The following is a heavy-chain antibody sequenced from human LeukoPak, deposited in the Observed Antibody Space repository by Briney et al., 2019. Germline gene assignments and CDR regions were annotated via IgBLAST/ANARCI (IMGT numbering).Heavy chain of an antibody. CDR3: AKDLVEGLGIVGAFVDD. D-gene: IGHD1-26*01. Sequence: RGSLRLSCAASGFTFSSYTMSWVRQAPGKGLEWVSAISGSGGSTYYADSVKGRFTISRDNSKNTLYLQMNSLRAEDTAVYYCAKDLVEGLGIVGAFVDDWGQGTLVTVSS. CDR2: ISGSGGST. J-gene: IGHJ4*02. V-gene: IGHV3-23*01. CDR1: GFTFSSYT.